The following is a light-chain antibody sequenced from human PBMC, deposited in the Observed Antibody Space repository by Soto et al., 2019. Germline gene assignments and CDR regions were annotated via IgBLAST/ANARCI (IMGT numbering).Light chain of an antibody. V-gene: IGLV2-14*01. Sequence: QSALTQPASVSGSPGQSIAISCTGTSNDVGVYDQVSWYQQHPGKAPKLMIYAVTTRPSGVSNRFSGSKSGNTASLTISGLQAEDEADYYCSSYTGSGTFFGGGTQLTVL. CDR3: SSYTGSGTF. CDR1: SNDVGVYDQ. CDR2: AVT. J-gene: IGLJ2*01.